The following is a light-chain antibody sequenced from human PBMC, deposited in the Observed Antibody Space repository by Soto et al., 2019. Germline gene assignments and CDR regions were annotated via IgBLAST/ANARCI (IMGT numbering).Light chain of an antibody. CDR2: RAS. V-gene: IGKV1-5*03. Sequence: DIQMTQSPSTLSASVGDTVTITSRASQSISDWLAWYQQKPGKAPNLLIYRASSLESGVPPRFSGSGSGTEFTLTITSLQPEDFATYYCQQYDSYITFGGGTKVEIK. CDR1: QSISDW. J-gene: IGKJ4*01. CDR3: QQYDSYIT.